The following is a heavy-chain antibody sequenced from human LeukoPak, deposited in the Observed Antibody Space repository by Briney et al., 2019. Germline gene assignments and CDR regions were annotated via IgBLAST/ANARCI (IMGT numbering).Heavy chain of an antibody. Sequence: PSETLSLTCAVSGYSISSGYYWGWIRQPPGKGLEWSGNIYHSGSTYYISSLKSRDTISVDTSKNQFSLKLSSVTAADTAVYYCAQQSLRSPDYWGQGTLVTVSS. V-gene: IGHV4-38-2*01. CDR1: GYSISSGYY. CDR2: IYHSGST. CDR3: AQQSLRSPDY. J-gene: IGHJ4*02. D-gene: IGHD3-16*01.